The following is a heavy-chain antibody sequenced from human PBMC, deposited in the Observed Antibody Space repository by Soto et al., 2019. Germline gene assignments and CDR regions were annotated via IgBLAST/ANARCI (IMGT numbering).Heavy chain of an antibody. Sequence: QVHLQESGPGVVKSSETLSLTCSVSGASVTSGSYFWTWIRQLPGKGLQWIGYIYSSGATHYNPSPQCRLSMSLDTSWNHFPLRLPSVTVADTAVYYCAVHRAPPGAALSNWFGPWGQGSLVTVSS. V-gene: IGHV4-31*02. CDR3: AVHRAPPGAALSNWFGP. CDR1: GASVTSGSYF. CDR2: IYSSGAT. D-gene: IGHD1-26*01. J-gene: IGHJ5*02.